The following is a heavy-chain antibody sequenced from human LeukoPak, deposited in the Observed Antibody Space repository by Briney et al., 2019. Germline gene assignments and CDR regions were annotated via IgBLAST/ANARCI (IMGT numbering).Heavy chain of an antibody. CDR2: IYPGDSDT. D-gene: IGHD3-3*01. J-gene: IGHJ4*02. CDR1: GSIFTSYW. CDR3: ARADVLRFLEWLSDTYYFDY. V-gene: IGHV5-51*01. Sequence: GASLQISCKGSGSIFTSYWIGWVRQLPGKGLEWMGIIYPGDSDTRYSPSFQGQLTLSADKSISTAYLQWSSLKASETAMYYCARADVLRFLEWLSDTYYFDYRGQGTLVTVSS.